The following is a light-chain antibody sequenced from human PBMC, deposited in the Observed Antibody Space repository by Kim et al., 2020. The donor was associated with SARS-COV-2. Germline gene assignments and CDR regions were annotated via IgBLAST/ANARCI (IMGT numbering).Light chain of an antibody. Sequence: SPGESATHSCRASQSVSTNLAWYQHKPGQAPRLLIFGASTRATGVPARFSGSGSGTEFTLSISSLQSEDFAGYYCQQYDIWPPITFGQGTRLEIK. CDR1: QSVSTN. V-gene: IGKV3-15*01. CDR3: QQYDIWPPIT. J-gene: IGKJ5*01. CDR2: GAS.